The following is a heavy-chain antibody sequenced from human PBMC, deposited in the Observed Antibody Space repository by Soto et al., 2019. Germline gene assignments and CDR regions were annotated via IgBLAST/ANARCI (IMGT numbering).Heavy chain of an antibody. D-gene: IGHD1-1*01. CDR2: MSHSGGT. CDR3: ARVERGTATTVVDAFDI. CDR1: GGFVSSGSYY. Sequence: QVQLQQWGAGLLKPSETLSLTCAVYGGFVSSGSYYWSWIRQPPGKGLEWIGEMSHSGGTNFNPSLQGRVTRAVDTSKNQFSLKMSSVTAADTAVYYCARVERGTATTVVDAFDIWGPGTMVTVSS. J-gene: IGHJ3*02. V-gene: IGHV4-34*01.